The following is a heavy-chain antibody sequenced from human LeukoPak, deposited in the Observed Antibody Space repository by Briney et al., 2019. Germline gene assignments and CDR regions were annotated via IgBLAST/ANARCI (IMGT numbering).Heavy chain of an antibody. D-gene: IGHD3-22*01. J-gene: IGHJ4*02. Sequence: PGGSLRLSCAASGFTFSSYSMSWVRQAPGKGLEWVAVISYDGSNKYYADSVKGRFTISRDNSKNTLYLQMNSLRAEDTAVYYCAVAYSSSGYYPVDYWGQGTLVTVSS. CDR1: GFTFSSYS. CDR2: ISYDGSNK. V-gene: IGHV3-30*03. CDR3: AVAYSSSGYYPVDY.